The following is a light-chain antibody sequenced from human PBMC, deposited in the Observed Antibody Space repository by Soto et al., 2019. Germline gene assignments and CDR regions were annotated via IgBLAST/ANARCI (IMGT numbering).Light chain of an antibody. CDR2: GPS. Sequence: DIQMTQSPSTLSASVGDRVTITCRASQSFSTWLAWYQQKPGKAPKVLIYGPSSLESGLPSRFSGSGSGTEFTLTISSLQPDDFATYYCQQYKNYLTFGPGTKVDIK. V-gene: IGKV1-5*01. J-gene: IGKJ3*01. CDR1: QSFSTW. CDR3: QQYKNYLT.